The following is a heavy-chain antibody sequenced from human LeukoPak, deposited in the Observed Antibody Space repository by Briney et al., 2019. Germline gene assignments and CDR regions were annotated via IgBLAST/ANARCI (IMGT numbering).Heavy chain of an antibody. V-gene: IGHV3-23*01. J-gene: IGHJ3*02. D-gene: IGHD5-18*01. CDR3: AKDLTRHSYGSHDAFDI. CDR1: GLTFSRCW. CDR2: ISGSGGST. Sequence: GGSLRLSCAASGLTFSRCWMRWARQAPGKGLEWVSAISGSGGSTYYADSVKGRFTISRDNSKNTLYLQMNSLRAEDTAVYYCAKDLTRHSYGSHDAFDIWGQGTMVTVSS.